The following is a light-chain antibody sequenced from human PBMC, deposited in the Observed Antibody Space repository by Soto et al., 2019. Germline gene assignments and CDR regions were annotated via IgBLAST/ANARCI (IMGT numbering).Light chain of an antibody. J-gene: IGKJ5*01. CDR2: GAS. Sequence: EVVMVQSPATLSVSPGESATLFCRASQSVGINLAWYQQKPGQAPRLLIYGASTRATGVSARVSASGSGTEFTLTISSLRSEDFGVYYCQQYNNWPPITFGQGTRLEI. CDR3: QQYNNWPPIT. CDR1: QSVGIN. V-gene: IGKV3-15*01.